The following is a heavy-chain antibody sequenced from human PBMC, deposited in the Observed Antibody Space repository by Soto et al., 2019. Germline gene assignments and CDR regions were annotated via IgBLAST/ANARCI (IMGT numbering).Heavy chain of an antibody. CDR1: GDSVSSNSAA. D-gene: IGHD5-12*01. Sequence: QSQTLSLTCAISGDSVSSNSAAWNWIRQSPSRGLEWLGRTYYRSKWYNDYAVSVKSRITINPDTSKNQFSLQLNSVTPEDTAVYYCARDLHSGYDFRYAFDIWGQGTMVTVSS. J-gene: IGHJ3*02. CDR3: ARDLHSGYDFRYAFDI. CDR2: TYYRSKWYN. V-gene: IGHV6-1*01.